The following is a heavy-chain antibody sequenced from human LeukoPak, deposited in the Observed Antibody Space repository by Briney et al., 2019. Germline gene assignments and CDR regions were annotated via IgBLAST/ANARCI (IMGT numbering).Heavy chain of an antibody. CDR1: GASISSGRNY. J-gene: IGHJ4*02. CDR3: ARHLSGSAMMHYFDS. V-gene: IGHV4-39*01. Sequence: SETLSLTCTVSGASISSGRNYWGWIRQSPGKGLEWIGSIHYNGNSYYNPSLKSRVSISVDTSKNHISLEVSSLTAADAALYFCARHLSGSAMMHYFDSWGQGTLVTVSS. D-gene: IGHD5-18*01. CDR2: IHYNGNS.